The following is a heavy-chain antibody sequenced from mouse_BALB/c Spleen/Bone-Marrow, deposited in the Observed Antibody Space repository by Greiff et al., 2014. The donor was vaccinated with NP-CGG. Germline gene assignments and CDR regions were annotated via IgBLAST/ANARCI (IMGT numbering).Heavy chain of an antibody. Sequence: VKLMESAAELARPGASVKMSCKPSGYTFTYYTMHWVKQRPGQGLEWIGYINPSSGYTDYNQKFKDKTTLTTDKSSSTAYLQLSSLTSEDSAVYYCVRENYDYDGDAMDYWGQGTSVTVSS. CDR2: INPSSGYT. CDR3: VRENYDYDGDAMDY. D-gene: IGHD2-4*01. V-gene: IGHV1-4*02. J-gene: IGHJ4*01. CDR1: GYTFTYYT.